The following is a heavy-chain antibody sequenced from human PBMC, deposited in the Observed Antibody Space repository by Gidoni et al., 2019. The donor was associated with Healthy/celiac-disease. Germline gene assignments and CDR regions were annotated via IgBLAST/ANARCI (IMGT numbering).Heavy chain of an antibody. CDR2: IYYSGST. V-gene: IGHV4-31*03. CDR1: GGSISSGCYY. J-gene: IGHJ6*02. Sequence: QVQLQESGPGLVQPSQTLSLTCTVSGGSISSGCYYWRWIRQHPGKGREWIGSIYYSGSTYYNPSLKSRVAISVDTSKNQCSLKLSSVTAADTAVYYCARARSDYYYGMDVWGQGTTVTVSS. CDR3: ARARSDYYYGMDV. D-gene: IGHD3-10*01.